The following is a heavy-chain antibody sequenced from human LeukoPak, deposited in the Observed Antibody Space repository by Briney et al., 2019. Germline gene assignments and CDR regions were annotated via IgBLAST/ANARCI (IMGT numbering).Heavy chain of an antibody. V-gene: IGHV3-33*01. D-gene: IGHD6-13*01. CDR3: ARSTYSSSSYYFDY. Sequence: GGSLRLSCAASGFTFSNYGIHWVRQAPGKGLEWVAVIWSDGINKYYVDSVKGRFTISRDNSKNTLYLQMNSLRADDTAVYYCARSTYSSSSYYFDYWGQGSLVTVFS. CDR1: GFTFSNYG. CDR2: IWSDGINK. J-gene: IGHJ4*02.